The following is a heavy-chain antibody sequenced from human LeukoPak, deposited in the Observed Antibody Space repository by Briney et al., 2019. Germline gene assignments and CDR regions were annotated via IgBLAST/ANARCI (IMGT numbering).Heavy chain of an antibody. V-gene: IGHV1-69*06. CDR2: IIPIFGTA. Sequence: ASVKVSCKASGGTFSSYAISWVRQAPGQGLEWMGRIIPIFGTANYAQKFQGRVTITADKSTSTAYMELSSLRSEDTAVYHCASLGYCSSTSCYLFDYWGQGTLVTVSS. J-gene: IGHJ4*02. CDR1: GGTFSSYA. CDR3: ASLGYCSSTSCYLFDY. D-gene: IGHD2-2*01.